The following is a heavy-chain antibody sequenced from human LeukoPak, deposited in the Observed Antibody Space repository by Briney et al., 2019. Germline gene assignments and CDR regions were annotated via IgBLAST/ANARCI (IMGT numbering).Heavy chain of an antibody. Sequence: PGGSLRLSCAASGFTFSSYVIHWVRQAPGKGLEWVAAFLYDESNEYYRDSVKGRFTISRDTSKSTVYLQMNSLRAEDTAMYYCTRRSSIGVDGEVVQTFDSLGLGTLVTVSS. J-gene: IGHJ4*02. CDR3: TRRSSIGVDGEVVQTFDS. CDR2: FLYDESNE. CDR1: GFTFSSYV. D-gene: IGHD6-19*01. V-gene: IGHV3-30-3*01.